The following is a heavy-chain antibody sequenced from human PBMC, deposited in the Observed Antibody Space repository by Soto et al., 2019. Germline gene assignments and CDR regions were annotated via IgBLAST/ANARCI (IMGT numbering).Heavy chain of an antibody. CDR1: GYTFTSYG. D-gene: IGHD3-16*02. CDR2: ISAYNGNT. Sequence: ASVKVSCKASGYTFTSYGISWVRQAPGQGLEWMGWISAYNGNTNYAQKLQGRVTMTTDTSTSTAYMELRSLRSDDTAVYYCAGVLRMSSVGVIAPGGYWGQGTLVTVSS. CDR3: AGVLRMSSVGVIAPGGY. V-gene: IGHV1-18*01. J-gene: IGHJ4*02.